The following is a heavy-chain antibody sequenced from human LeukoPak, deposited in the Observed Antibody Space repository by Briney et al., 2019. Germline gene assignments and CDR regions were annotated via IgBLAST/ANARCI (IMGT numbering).Heavy chain of an antibody. V-gene: IGHV3-48*01. CDR2: IRSTSSTI. D-gene: IGHD2-15*01. Sequence: PGGSLRLSCAASGFTFSSYAMNWVRQAPGKGLEWISYIRSTSSTIYHADSVKGRFTISRDNSKNTLYLQVNSLRAEGTAVYYCARASYCRGGICYYYYWGQGTLVTVSS. CDR3: ARASYCRGGICYYYY. J-gene: IGHJ4*02. CDR1: GFTFSSYA.